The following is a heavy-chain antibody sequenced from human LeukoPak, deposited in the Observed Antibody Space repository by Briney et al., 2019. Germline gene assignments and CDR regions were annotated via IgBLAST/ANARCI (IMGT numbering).Heavy chain of an antibody. CDR1: GFAFSNYA. CDR3: ARDRLSYYDILTSHEGIDY. V-gene: IGHV3-33*01. CDR2: IWYDGSNK. Sequence: GRSLRLSCAASGFAFSNYAMHWVRQAPGKGLEWVSVIWYDGSNKYYVDAVKGRFTISRDNSQNMLYLQMDSLRVEDTAVYYCARDRLSYYDILTSHEGIDYWGQGTLVTVSS. J-gene: IGHJ4*02. D-gene: IGHD3-9*01.